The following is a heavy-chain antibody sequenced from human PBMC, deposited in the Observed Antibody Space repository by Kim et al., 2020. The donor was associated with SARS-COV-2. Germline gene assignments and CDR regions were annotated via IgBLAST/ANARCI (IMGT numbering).Heavy chain of an antibody. D-gene: IGHD5-12*01. V-gene: IGHV4-59*08. Sequence: SETLSLTCTVSGGSISSYYWSWIRQPPGKGLEWIGYIYYSGSTNYNPSLKSRVTISVDTSKNQFSLKLSSVTAADTAVYYCARLTVATIDYWGQGTLVTVSS. J-gene: IGHJ4*02. CDR2: IYYSGST. CDR3: ARLTVATIDY. CDR1: GGSISSYY.